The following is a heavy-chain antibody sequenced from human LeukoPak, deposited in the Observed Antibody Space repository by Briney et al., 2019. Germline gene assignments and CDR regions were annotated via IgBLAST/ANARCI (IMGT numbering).Heavy chain of an antibody. Sequence: GSLRLSCAASGFTFSSFAMHWVRQPTGQGLEWVSTIGTASDTYYPGSVEGRFTLSRDNAKNSLYLQMNSLTAGDTAVYYCARGPPRGKYYYMDVWGKGTTVTVSS. J-gene: IGHJ6*03. CDR2: IGTASDT. CDR3: ARGPPRGKYYYMDV. D-gene: IGHD1-1*01. V-gene: IGHV3-13*01. CDR1: GFTFSSFA.